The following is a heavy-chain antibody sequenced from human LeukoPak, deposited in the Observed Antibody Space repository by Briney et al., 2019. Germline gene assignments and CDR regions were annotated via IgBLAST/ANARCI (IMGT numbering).Heavy chain of an antibody. V-gene: IGHV4-30-2*01. D-gene: IGHD3-10*01. CDR3: ARGSRGSGHYGMDV. CDR1: GGSISSGGYS. J-gene: IGHJ6*04. CDR2: IYHSGST. Sequence: SETLFLTCAVSGGSISSGGYSWSWIRQPPGKGLEWIGYIYHSGSTYYNPSLKSRVTISVDRSKNQFSLKLSSVTAADTAVYYCARGSRGSGHYGMDVWGKGTTVTVCS.